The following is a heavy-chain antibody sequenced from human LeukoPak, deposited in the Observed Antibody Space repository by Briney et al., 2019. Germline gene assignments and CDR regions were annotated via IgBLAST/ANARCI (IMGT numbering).Heavy chain of an antibody. J-gene: IGHJ4*02. CDR2: ISYDGSNK. CDR1: GFTFSSYG. CDR3: AKEAGSWYAVDY. D-gene: IGHD6-13*01. V-gene: IGHV3-30*18. Sequence: PGRSLRPSCAASGFTFSSYGMHWVRQAPGKGLEWVAVISYDGSNKYYADSVKGRFTISRDNSKNTLYLQMNSLRAEDTAVYYCAKEAGSWYAVDYWGQGTLVTVSS.